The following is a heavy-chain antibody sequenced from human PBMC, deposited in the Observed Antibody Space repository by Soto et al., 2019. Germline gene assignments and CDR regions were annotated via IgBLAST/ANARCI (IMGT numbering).Heavy chain of an antibody. J-gene: IGHJ3*02. CDR1: GFTFSTYA. D-gene: IGHD4-17*01. Sequence: EAQLLESGGGLVQPGGSLRLSCAASGFTFSTYAMSWVRQAPGKGLEWVSAISAGGGSTYYADSVKGRFTISRDNSINTWDMQMNSLRTEDTAVYYCAHPRGYGVFDAYDIWGQGAMVTVSS. CDR3: AHPRGYGVFDAYDI. CDR2: ISAGGGST. V-gene: IGHV3-23*01.